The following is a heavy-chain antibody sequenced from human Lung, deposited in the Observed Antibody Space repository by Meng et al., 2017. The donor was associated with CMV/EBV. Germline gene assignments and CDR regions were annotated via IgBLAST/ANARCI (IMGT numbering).Heavy chain of an antibody. CDR3: TTGRDVGATTGP. CDR1: GFTFSNAW. V-gene: IGHV3-15*01. J-gene: IGHJ5*02. D-gene: IGHD1-26*01. CDR2: IKSKTDGGTT. Sequence: ESXKISXAASGFTFSNAWMSWVRQAPGKGLEWVGRIKSKTDGGTTDYAAPVKGRFTISRDDSKNTLYLQMNSLKTEDTAVYYCTTGRDVGATTGPWGQGTLVXVSS.